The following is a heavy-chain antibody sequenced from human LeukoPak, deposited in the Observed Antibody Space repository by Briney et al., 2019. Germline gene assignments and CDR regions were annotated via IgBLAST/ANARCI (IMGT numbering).Heavy chain of an antibody. CDR2: INPNSGGT. D-gene: IGHD4-17*01. CDR3: ARAVLTTTEFDY. J-gene: IGHJ4*02. V-gene: IGHV1-2*04. CDR1: GGTFSSYA. Sequence: ASVKVSCKASGGTFSSYAISWVRQAPGQGLEWMGWINPNSGGTNYAQKFQGWVTMTRGTSISTAYMKLSRLRSDDTAVYYCARAVLTTTEFDYWGQGTLVTVSS.